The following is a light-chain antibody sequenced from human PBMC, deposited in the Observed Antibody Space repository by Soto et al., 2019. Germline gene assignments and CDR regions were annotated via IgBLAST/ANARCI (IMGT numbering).Light chain of an antibody. J-gene: IGKJ1*01. CDR1: QSVSSY. CDR3: QQRSSWPRT. V-gene: IGKV3-11*01. Sequence: EIALTQSPATLSLSPGERATLSCRASQSVSSYLAWYQQKPGQVPRLVIYDASNRATGIPGRFSGSGSGTDFTLTISSLEPEDFGVYYCQQRSSWPRTFGQGTKVEIK. CDR2: DAS.